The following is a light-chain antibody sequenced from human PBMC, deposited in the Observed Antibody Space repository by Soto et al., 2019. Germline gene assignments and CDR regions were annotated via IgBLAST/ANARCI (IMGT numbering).Light chain of an antibody. CDR2: AAS. CDR1: QSISAY. V-gene: IGKV1-39*01. Sequence: QSPSSMSASVGDRVTITCRASQSISAYLNWYQQKPGKAPKLLIYAASSLQSGVPSRFSGSGSGTDFTLTISSLQPEDFATYYCQQSYSTRFTFGPGTKVDIK. J-gene: IGKJ3*01. CDR3: QQSYSTRFT.